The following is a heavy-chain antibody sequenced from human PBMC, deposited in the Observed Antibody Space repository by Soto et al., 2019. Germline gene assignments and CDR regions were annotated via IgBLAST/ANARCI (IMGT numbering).Heavy chain of an antibody. CDR2: IKSKTDGGTT. Sequence: VQLVESGGGLVKPGGSLRLSCAASGFTFSNAWMSWVRQAPGKGLEWVGRIKSKTDGGTTDYAAPVKGRFTISRDDSKNTLYLQMNSLKTEDTAVYYCTTLGIAVADDAFDIWGQGTMVTVSS. J-gene: IGHJ3*02. CDR3: TTLGIAVADDAFDI. CDR1: GFTFSNAW. D-gene: IGHD6-19*01. V-gene: IGHV3-15*01.